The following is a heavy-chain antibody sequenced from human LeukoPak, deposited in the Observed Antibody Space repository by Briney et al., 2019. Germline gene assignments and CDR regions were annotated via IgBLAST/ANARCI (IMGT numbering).Heavy chain of an antibody. Sequence: GGSLRPSCAASGFTFSSYWMSWVRQAPGKGLEWVANIKQDGSEKYYVDSVKGRFTISRDNAKNSLYLQMNSLRAEDTAVYYCARDSITMVRGVIITDAFDIWGQGTMVTVSS. V-gene: IGHV3-7*01. CDR3: ARDSITMVRGVIITDAFDI. J-gene: IGHJ3*02. CDR1: GFTFSSYW. CDR2: IKQDGSEK. D-gene: IGHD3-10*01.